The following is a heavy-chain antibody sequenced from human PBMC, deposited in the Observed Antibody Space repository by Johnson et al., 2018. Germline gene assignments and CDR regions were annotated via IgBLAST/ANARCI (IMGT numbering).Heavy chain of an antibody. CDR1: EFTFSTYG. CDR2: IWYDGSNK. J-gene: IGHJ1*01. V-gene: IGHV3-33*01. CDR3: ARARMPYGDYLEYFQH. Sequence: QVQLVESGGGVVQXGRSLRLSCAASEFTFSTYGMHWVRQAPGKGLEWVAVIWYDGSNKYYADAVKGRFTISRDNSKNTLYLQMNSLRAEDTAVYYCARARMPYGDYLEYFQHWGQGTLDTVSS. D-gene: IGHD4-17*01.